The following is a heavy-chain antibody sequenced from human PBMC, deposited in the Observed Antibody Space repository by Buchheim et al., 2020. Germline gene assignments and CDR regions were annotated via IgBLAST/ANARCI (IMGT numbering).Heavy chain of an antibody. V-gene: IGHV1-8*01. Sequence: QVQLVQSGAEVKKPGASVKVSCKASGYTFTSYDINWVRQATGQGLEWMGWMNPNSGNTGYAQKFQGRVTMTRNTSISTAYMELSSLRSEDTAVYYCARVRPMYSSGWYYSYYYYYGMDVWGQGTT. J-gene: IGHJ6*02. CDR2: MNPNSGNT. CDR3: ARVRPMYSSGWYYSYYYYYGMDV. D-gene: IGHD6-19*01. CDR1: GYTFTSYD.